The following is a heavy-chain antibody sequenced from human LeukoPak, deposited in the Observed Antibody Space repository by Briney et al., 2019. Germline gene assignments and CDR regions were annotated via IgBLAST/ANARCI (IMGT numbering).Heavy chain of an antibody. J-gene: IGHJ4*02. V-gene: IGHV3-7*01. D-gene: IGHD6-13*01. CDR2: IKYDGSGK. Sequence: AGGSLRLSCAASGFTLSSYWMSWVRQAPGKGLEWVANIKYDGSGKYYADSVKGRFTISRDDAKNSLYLEMNRLRVEDTAVYYCARGQVVAAAGYFDYWGQGTLVTVSS. CDR3: ARGQVVAAAGYFDY. CDR1: GFTLSSYW.